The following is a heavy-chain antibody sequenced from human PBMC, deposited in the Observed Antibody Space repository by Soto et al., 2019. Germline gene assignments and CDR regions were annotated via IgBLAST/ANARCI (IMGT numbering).Heavy chain of an antibody. D-gene: IGHD3-22*01. CDR2: INPSGGST. V-gene: IGHV1-46*01. CDR3: ARDSRYYDSSGHNPTSMDV. Sequence: ASVKVSCKASGSTFTSYYMHWVRQAPGQGLEWMGIINPSGGSTSYAQKFQGRVTMTRDTSTSTVYMELSSLRSEDTAVYYCARDSRYYDSSGHNPTSMDVWGQGTTVAVSS. J-gene: IGHJ6*02. CDR1: GSTFTSYY.